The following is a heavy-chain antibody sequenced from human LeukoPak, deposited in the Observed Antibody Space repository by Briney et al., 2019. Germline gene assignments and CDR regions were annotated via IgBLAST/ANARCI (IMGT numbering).Heavy chain of an antibody. J-gene: IGHJ4*02. CDR1: GGSFSGYF. CDR2: INHRGST. CDR3: ARGRGTVARLIDS. D-gene: IGHD2-15*01. Sequence: SETLSLTCAVYGGSFSGYFWTWIRQRPRKGLEWIGEINHRGSTNYNPSLQSRVSISIDTSKTQVSLRLTSVTASDAAFYYCARGRGTVARLIDSWGQGTLVTVSS. V-gene: IGHV4-34*01.